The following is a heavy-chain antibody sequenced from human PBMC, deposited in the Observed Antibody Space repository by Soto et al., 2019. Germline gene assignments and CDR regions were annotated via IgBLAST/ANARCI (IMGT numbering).Heavy chain of an antibody. CDR1: GFTVSSNY. Sequence: LRLSCAASGFTVSSNYMSWVRQAPGKGLEWVSVIYSGGSTYYADSVKGRFTISRDNSKNTLYLQMNSLRAEDTAVYYCAREYDFWSGYPLAVWGQGTTVTVSS. D-gene: IGHD3-3*01. CDR2: IYSGGST. CDR3: AREYDFWSGYPLAV. V-gene: IGHV3-53*01. J-gene: IGHJ6*02.